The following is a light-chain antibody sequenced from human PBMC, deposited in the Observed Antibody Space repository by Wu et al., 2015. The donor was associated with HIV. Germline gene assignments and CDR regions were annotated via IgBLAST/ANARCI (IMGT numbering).Light chain of an antibody. CDR2: GAS. CDR3: QQYNNWPPKT. CDR1: QSLTST. Sequence: EIVLTQSPGTLSLSPGERATLSCRASQSLTSTYLAWYRQKPGQAPRLLIYGASTRATGIPARFSGSGSGTEFTLTISSLQSEDFAVYYCQQYNNWPPKTFGQGTKVEIK. J-gene: IGKJ1*01. V-gene: IGKV3-15*01.